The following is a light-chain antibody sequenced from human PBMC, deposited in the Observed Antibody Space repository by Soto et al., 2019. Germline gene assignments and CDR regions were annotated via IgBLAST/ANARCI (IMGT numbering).Light chain of an antibody. CDR1: SSNIGSNT. J-gene: IGLJ2*01. CDR3: AAWDDSLNGLVV. Sequence: QLVLTQPPSASGTPGQRVTISCSGSSSNIGSNTVNWYQQLPGTAPKRLIYNNYQRPSGVPDRFSGSKSGTSASLAISGLRPEDEADYYCAAWDDSLNGLVVFGGGTKLTVL. CDR2: NNY. V-gene: IGLV1-44*01.